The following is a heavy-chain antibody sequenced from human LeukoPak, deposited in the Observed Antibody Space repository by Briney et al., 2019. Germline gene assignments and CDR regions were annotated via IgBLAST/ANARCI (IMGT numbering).Heavy chain of an antibody. CDR2: INPSGGST. V-gene: IGHV1-46*01. CDR3: AKLAGTYYYDSSGYYDAFDI. J-gene: IGHJ3*02. CDR1: GYTFTSYY. D-gene: IGHD3-22*01. Sequence: AASVTVSCKASGYTFTSYYMHWVRQAPRQGREWMGIINPSGGSTSYAQKFQGRGTMTRDMSTNTVYTELSSLRSEDTAVYYCAKLAGTYYYDSSGYYDAFDIWGQGTMVTVSS.